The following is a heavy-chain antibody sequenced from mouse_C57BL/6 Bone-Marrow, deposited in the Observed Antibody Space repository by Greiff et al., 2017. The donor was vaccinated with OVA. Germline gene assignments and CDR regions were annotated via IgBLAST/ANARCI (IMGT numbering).Heavy chain of an antibody. CDR3: ARGEAYYAMDY. CDR2: LNPNNGGT. CDR1: GYTFTDYY. V-gene: IGHV1-26*01. Sequence: EVQLQQSGPELVKPGASVKISCKASGYTFTDYYMNWVKQSHGKSLEWIGDLNPNNGGTSYNQKFKGKATLTVDKSSSTAYMELRSLTSEDSAVYYCARGEAYYAMDYWGQGTSVTVSS. J-gene: IGHJ4*01.